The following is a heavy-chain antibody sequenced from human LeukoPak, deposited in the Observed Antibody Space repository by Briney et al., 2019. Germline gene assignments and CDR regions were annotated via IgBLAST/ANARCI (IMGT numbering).Heavy chain of an antibody. V-gene: IGHV3-48*03. CDR3: ASGQH. CDR2: INNGGGTI. Sequence: GGSLRLSCAASGFAFSDYEMNWVRQAPGRGLEWISYINNGGGTIYYADSVKGRFTISRDNAKNSLCLQMSSLRAEDTAVYYCASGQHWGQGTLVTVSS. CDR1: GFAFSDYE. J-gene: IGHJ1*01.